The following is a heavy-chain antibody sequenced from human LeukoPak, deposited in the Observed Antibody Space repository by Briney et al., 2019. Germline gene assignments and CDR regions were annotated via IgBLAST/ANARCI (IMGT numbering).Heavy chain of an antibody. V-gene: IGHV3-43*01. CDR1: GFNFDRYT. Sequence: GGSLRLSCATSGFNFDRYTIHWVRQAPGKGLEWVSLAGWAGGTTFYSDSVRGRFTISRDSGGKSVYLQMNSLTTDDTAFYFCAKELDTMFFDYWGQGALVTVSS. D-gene: IGHD3-10*02. CDR2: AGWAGGTT. J-gene: IGHJ4*02. CDR3: AKELDTMFFDY.